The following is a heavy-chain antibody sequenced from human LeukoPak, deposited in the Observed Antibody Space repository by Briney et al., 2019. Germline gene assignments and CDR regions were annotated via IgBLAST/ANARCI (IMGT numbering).Heavy chain of an antibody. CDR2: VYYNGMT. D-gene: IGHD3-10*01. CDR3: ARAREKSSWRFGEFHYYYYMDV. J-gene: IGHJ6*03. CDR1: GGSVSSFY. V-gene: IGHV4-59*02. Sequence: SETLSLTCTISGGSVSSFYWTWLRQSPEKRLEWIGYVYYNGMTNYNPSLKSRVTISIDTSKNQFSLRLTSVTAADTAIYYCARAREKSSWRFGEFHYYYYMDVWGKGTTVTISS.